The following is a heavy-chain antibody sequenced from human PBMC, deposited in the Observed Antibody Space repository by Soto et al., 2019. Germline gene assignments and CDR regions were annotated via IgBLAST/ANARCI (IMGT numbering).Heavy chain of an antibody. D-gene: IGHD6-13*01. CDR1: GFTFSNYD. V-gene: IGHV3-13*04. CDR2: IGKAGDT. Sequence: EVQLVESGGGLVQPGGSLRLSCAASGFTFSNYDMHWVRQGRGKCLEWVSGIGKAGDTYYVGSVRGRFTTSRENAKNSLYLQMNSLRAGDTAVYYCARGAATGFDYWGQGTLVTVSS. CDR3: ARGAATGFDY. J-gene: IGHJ4*02.